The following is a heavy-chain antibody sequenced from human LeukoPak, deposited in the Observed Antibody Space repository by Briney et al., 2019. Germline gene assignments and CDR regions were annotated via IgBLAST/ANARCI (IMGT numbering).Heavy chain of an antibody. CDR1: GGTFSSYA. CDR2: IIPIFGTA. CDR3: ARAHYGGNSFYFDY. Sequence: GASVKISCKASGGTFSSYAISWVRQAPGQGLEWMGGIIPIFGTANYAQKFQGRATITTDESTSTAYVELSSLRSEDTAVYYCARAHYGGNSFYFDYWGQGTLVTVSS. J-gene: IGHJ4*02. D-gene: IGHD4-23*01. V-gene: IGHV1-69*05.